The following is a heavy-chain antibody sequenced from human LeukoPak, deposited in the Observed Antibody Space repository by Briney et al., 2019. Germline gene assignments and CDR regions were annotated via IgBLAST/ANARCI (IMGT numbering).Heavy chain of an antibody. Sequence: ASVKVSCKASGYTFTSYGISWVRQAPGQGLEWMGWISAYNGNTNYAQKLQGRVTMTTDTSTSTAYMELRSLRSDDTAVYYCAGSSGSRGYYYYYMDVWGKGTTLTVSS. J-gene: IGHJ6*03. CDR3: AGSSGSRGYYYYYMDV. D-gene: IGHD6-19*01. V-gene: IGHV1-18*01. CDR2: ISAYNGNT. CDR1: GYTFTSYG.